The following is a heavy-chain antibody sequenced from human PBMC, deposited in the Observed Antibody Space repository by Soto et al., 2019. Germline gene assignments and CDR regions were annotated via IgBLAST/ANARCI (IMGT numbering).Heavy chain of an antibody. CDR1: GFTFSSYA. V-gene: IGHV3-23*01. CDR3: ARSSLADSATSGVDH. D-gene: IGHD5-18*01. J-gene: IGHJ5*02. Sequence: PGGSLRLSCAASGFTFSSYAMSWVRQAPGQGLEWVSSISDSGGGTYYAGSVKGRFAISRDNSKNTLYLQMNSLGAEDTALYYCARSSLADSATSGVDHWGQGTLVTVSS. CDR2: ISDSGGGT.